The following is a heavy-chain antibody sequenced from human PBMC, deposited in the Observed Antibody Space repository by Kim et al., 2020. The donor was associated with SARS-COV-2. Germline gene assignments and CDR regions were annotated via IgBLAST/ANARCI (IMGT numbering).Heavy chain of an antibody. CDR3: GTPLGDRQGGFDY. D-gene: IGHD3-10*01. Sequence: GESLKISCKASGYSFTSYWIGWVRQMPGKGLEWMGIVYPDDSDTRYSPAFQGQVTISADKSISTAYLQWSSLKASDTAIYYCGTPLGDRQGGFDYWGQGTLVTVSS. J-gene: IGHJ4*02. CDR2: VYPDDSDT. V-gene: IGHV5-51*01. CDR1: GYSFTSYW.